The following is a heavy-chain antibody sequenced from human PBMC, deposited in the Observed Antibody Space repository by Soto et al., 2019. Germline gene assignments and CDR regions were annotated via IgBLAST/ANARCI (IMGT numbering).Heavy chain of an antibody. D-gene: IGHD2-2*01. CDR1: GYTLTELS. Sequence: PGASVKVSCKVSGYTLTELSMHWVRQAPGKGLEWMGGFDPEDGETIYAQKFQGRVTMTEDTSTDTAYMELSSLRSEDTAVYYCAKSSIFYCRSTSCSDAFDIWGQGTMVTVSS. CDR2: FDPEDGET. J-gene: IGHJ3*02. V-gene: IGHV1-24*01. CDR3: AKSSIFYCRSTSCSDAFDI.